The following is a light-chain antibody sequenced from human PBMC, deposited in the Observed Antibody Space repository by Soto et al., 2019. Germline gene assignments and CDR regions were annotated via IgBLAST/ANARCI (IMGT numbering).Light chain of an antibody. J-gene: IGKJ1*01. CDR3: QRAYNAPLT. Sequence: DIQMTQSPSSLSASVGDRVTITCRASQSITIYLNWYQQQPGKAPRLLIYGASTLQTGLPSRFSSSGSMTDVIHNISDLQPEHFATCYCQRAYNAPLTFGQGTMVQ. CDR1: QSITIY. V-gene: IGKV1-39*01. CDR2: GAS.